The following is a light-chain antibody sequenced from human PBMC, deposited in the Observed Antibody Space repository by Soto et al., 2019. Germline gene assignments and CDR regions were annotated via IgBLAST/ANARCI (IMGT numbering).Light chain of an antibody. CDR1: QSISSW. Sequence: DIQMTQSPSTLSASVGDRVTITCRASQSISSWLAWYQQKPGKAPKLLIYDASSLESGVPSRFSGSGSGTDFALTISSLQSEDIATYYCQKYKTAPWTFGQGTKVDI. CDR2: DAS. CDR3: QKYKTAPWT. V-gene: IGKV1-5*01. J-gene: IGKJ1*01.